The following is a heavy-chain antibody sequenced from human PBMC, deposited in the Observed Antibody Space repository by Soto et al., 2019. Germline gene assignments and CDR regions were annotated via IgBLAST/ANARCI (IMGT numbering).Heavy chain of an antibody. D-gene: IGHD3-16*02. CDR3: AREIQFPVSSNWFDP. CDR2: IYYSGST. Sequence: PSETLSLTCTVSGGSISSGGYYWSWIRQHPGKGLEWIGYIYYSGSTYYNPSLKSRVTISVDTSKNQFSLKLSSVTAADTAVYYCAREIQFPVSSNWFDPWGQGTLVTVSS. J-gene: IGHJ5*02. CDR1: GGSISSGGYY. V-gene: IGHV4-31*03.